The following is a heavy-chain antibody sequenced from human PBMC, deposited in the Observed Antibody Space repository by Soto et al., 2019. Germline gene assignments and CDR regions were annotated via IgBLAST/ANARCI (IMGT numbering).Heavy chain of an antibody. Sequence: GGSLRLSCAASGFTFTRYSMNWVRQAPGKGLEWVSSISSTTNYIYYGDSMRGRFTISRDNAKNSLYLEMNSLRAEDTAVYYCARESEDLTSNFDYWGQGTLVTVS. CDR3: ARESEDLTSNFDY. CDR1: GFTFTRYS. CDR2: ISSTTNYI. V-gene: IGHV3-21*06. J-gene: IGHJ4*02.